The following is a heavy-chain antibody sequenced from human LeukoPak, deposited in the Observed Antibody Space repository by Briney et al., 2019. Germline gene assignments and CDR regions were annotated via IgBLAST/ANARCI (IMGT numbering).Heavy chain of an antibody. CDR3: ARVGGGYSYEDPLDWFDP. CDR2: IYTSGST. D-gene: IGHD5-18*01. Sequence: SETLSLTCTVSGGSISSYYWSWIRQPAGKGLEWIGRIYTSGSTNYNPSLKSRVTISVDTSKNQFSLKLSSVTAADTAVYYCARVGGGYSYEDPLDWFDPWGQGTLVTVSS. V-gene: IGHV4-4*07. J-gene: IGHJ5*02. CDR1: GGSISSYY.